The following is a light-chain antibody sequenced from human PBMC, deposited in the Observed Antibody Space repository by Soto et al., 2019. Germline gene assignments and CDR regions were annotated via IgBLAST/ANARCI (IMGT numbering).Light chain of an antibody. CDR3: CPYAGSYYHYV. CDR1: SSDVGGYNY. Sequence: QSALTQPRSVSGSPGQSVTISCTGTSSDVGGYNYVSWYQQHPGKAPKLMIYDVSKRPSGVPDRFSGSKSGDTASLTISGLQAVAEADYYCCPYAGSYYHYVFGTGTKLTVL. V-gene: IGLV2-11*01. J-gene: IGLJ1*01. CDR2: DVS.